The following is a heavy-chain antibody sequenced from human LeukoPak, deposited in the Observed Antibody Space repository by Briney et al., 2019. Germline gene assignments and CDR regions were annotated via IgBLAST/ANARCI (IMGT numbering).Heavy chain of an antibody. J-gene: IGHJ4*02. CDR1: GFTFSSYA. CDR2: ISGSGGST. Sequence: GGSLRLSCAATGFTFSSYAMSWVRQAPGKGLEWVSGISGSGGSTYYADSVKGRFTISRDNSKNTLYLQMNSLRAEDTAVYCCAKGPRSGYYSPSLDYWGQGTLVTVSS. CDR3: AKGPRSGYYSPSLDY. V-gene: IGHV3-23*01. D-gene: IGHD3-22*01.